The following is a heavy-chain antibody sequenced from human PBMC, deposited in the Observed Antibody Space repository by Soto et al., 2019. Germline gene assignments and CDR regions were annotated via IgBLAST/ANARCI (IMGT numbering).Heavy chain of an antibody. D-gene: IGHD2-2*01. J-gene: IGHJ5*02. V-gene: IGHV5-10-1*01. CDR3: ARLQVVTAAIGDNWFDP. CDR2: IDPSDSYT. CDR1: GYSFTSYW. Sequence: PGESLKISCKGSGYSFTSYWISWVRQMPGKGLEWMGRIDPSDSYTNYSPSFQGHVTISADKSISTAYLQWSSLKASDTAMYYCARLQVVTAAIGDNWFDPWGKGNLVTVSS.